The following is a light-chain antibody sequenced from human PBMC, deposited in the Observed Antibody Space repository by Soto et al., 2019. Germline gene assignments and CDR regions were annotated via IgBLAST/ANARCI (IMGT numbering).Light chain of an antibody. CDR3: MQALQTPPWT. J-gene: IGKJ1*01. Sequence: DIVLTQSPLSLPVTPGEPASISCRSSQSLLHANGNIYLDWYLQKPGQSPRLLIYLGSNRASGVPDRFSGSGSGTDFTLKISRVEAEDAGVYYCMQALQTPPWTFGQGTKVEIK. CDR2: LGS. V-gene: IGKV2-28*01. CDR1: QSLLHANGNIY.